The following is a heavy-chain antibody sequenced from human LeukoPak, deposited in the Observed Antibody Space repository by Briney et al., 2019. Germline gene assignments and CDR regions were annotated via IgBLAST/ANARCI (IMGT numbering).Heavy chain of an antibody. Sequence: SETLSLTCTVSGGSISSSSYYWGWIRQPPGKGLEWIGSIYYSGSTYYNPSLKSRVTISVDTSKNQFSLKLSSVTAADTAVYYCARGRGEGRGISMVRGVRAPSYNWFDPWGHGTLVTVSS. V-gene: IGHV4-39*07. D-gene: IGHD3-10*01. CDR3: ARGRGEGRGISMVRGVRAPSYNWFDP. CDR1: GGSISSSSYY. CDR2: IYYSGST. J-gene: IGHJ5*02.